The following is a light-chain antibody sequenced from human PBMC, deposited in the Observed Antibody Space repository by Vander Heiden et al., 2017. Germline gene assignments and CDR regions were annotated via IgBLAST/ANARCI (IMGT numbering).Light chain of an antibody. CDR2: DAS. Sequence: DIQRTQSPSSLSASVGDRVTITCQASQDISNYLNWYQQQPGKAPKLLIYDASNLETGVPSRFSGSGSGTDFTFTISSLQPEDIATYYCQQYDNLPGLTFGGGTKVEIK. CDR1: QDISNY. J-gene: IGKJ4*01. V-gene: IGKV1-33*01. CDR3: QQYDNLPGLT.